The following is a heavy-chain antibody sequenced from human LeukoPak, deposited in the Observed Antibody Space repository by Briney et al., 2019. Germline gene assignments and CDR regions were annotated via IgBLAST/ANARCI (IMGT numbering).Heavy chain of an antibody. D-gene: IGHD3-16*02. J-gene: IGHJ5*02. V-gene: IGHV1-3*01. CDR3: ARDRDMITFGGVIVTWFDP. CDR1: GYTFTSYA. Sequence: GASVKVSCKASGYTFTSYAMHWVRQAPGQRLEWMGWINAGNGNTKYSQKFQGRVTITRDTSASTAYMELSSLRSEDTAVYYCARDRDMITFGGVIVTWFDPWGQGTLVTVSS. CDR2: INAGNGNT.